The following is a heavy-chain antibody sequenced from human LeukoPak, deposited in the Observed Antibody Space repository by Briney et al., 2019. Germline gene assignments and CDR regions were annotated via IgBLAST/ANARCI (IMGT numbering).Heavy chain of an antibody. V-gene: IGHV3-33*01. CDR3: ARSPSGGFSSYFFDH. D-gene: IGHD2-15*01. J-gene: IGHJ4*02. Sequence: GRSLRLSCAASGVSFSSYAMSWVRQAPGKGPEWVAVMGYDGSDQNYIDSVKGRFTISRDNPKNTLYLQMNSLRAEDTAVYYCARSPSGGFSSYFFDHWGQGTLVTVSS. CDR1: GVSFSSYA. CDR2: MGYDGSDQ.